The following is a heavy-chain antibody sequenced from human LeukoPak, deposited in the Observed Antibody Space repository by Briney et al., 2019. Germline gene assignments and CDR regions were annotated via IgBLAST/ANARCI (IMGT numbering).Heavy chain of an antibody. Sequence: GGSLRLSCAASGFTFSDYAMHWVRQAPGKGLEWVGVISYDGRNKNYADSEKGRFTISRDNSKNTLHLQVNSLRAEDTAVYYCAKDASPFGELWFFDYWGQGTLVTVSS. V-gene: IGHV3-30-3*02. J-gene: IGHJ4*02. CDR2: ISYDGRNK. D-gene: IGHD3-10*01. CDR3: AKDASPFGELWFFDY. CDR1: GFTFSDYA.